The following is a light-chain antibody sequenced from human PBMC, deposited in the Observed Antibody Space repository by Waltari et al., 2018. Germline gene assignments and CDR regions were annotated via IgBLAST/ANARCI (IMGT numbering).Light chain of an antibody. CDR3: AAWDDNLHGPV. J-gene: IGLJ2*01. CDR2: SNT. CDR1: SSNIGTNT. Sequence: QSVLTQPPSASATPGQRVTISCSGSSSNIGTNTVNWYQQLPGTAPKLLIYSNTQRPSGVPDRFSGSKSGTSASLAISGLQSEDETDYYCAAWDDNLHGPVFGGGTKVTVL. V-gene: IGLV1-44*01.